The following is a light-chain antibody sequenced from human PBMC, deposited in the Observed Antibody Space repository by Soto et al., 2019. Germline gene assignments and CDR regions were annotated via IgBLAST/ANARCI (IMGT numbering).Light chain of an antibody. CDR2: DAS. CDR3: QQRSNLIT. J-gene: IGKJ5*01. CDR1: QSVSSSY. V-gene: IGKV3D-20*02. Sequence: EIVLTQSPGTLSLSPEGRATLSCRASQSVSSSYLAWYQQKPGQAPRLLIYDASNRATGIPARFSGSGSGTDFTLTISSLGPEDFAVYYCQQRSNLITFGQGTRLEI.